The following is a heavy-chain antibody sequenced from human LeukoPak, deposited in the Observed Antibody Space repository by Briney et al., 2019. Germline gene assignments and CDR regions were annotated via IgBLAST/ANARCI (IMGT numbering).Heavy chain of an antibody. CDR1: GFTFSSYT. CDR2: ISSSGGTI. V-gene: IGHV3-48*04. J-gene: IGHJ6*03. Sequence: GGSLRLSCAASGFTFSSYTMNWVRQAPGKGLEWVSYISSSGGTIYCADSVKGRFTISRDNAKNSLYLQMNSPRAEDTAVYYCARVGTSSNYYYYMDVWGKGTTVTVS. CDR3: ARVGTSSNYYYYMDV. D-gene: IGHD1-1*01.